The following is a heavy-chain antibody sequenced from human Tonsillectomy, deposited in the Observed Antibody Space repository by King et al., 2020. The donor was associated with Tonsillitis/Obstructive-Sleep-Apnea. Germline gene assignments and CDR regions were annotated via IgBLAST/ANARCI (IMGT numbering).Heavy chain of an antibody. CDR1: GGSISSGGYY. CDR3: ARGLYDSSGYDYFDY. CDR2: INYSGST. V-gene: IGHV4-31*03. J-gene: IGHJ4*02. D-gene: IGHD3-22*01. Sequence: VQLQESGPGLVKPSQTLSLTCTVSGGSISSGGYYWSWIRQHPGKGLEWIGDINYSGSTYYKPSLKSRVTISVDTSKNQFSLKLRSATAADTAVYYCARGLYDSSGYDYFDYWGQGTLVTVSS.